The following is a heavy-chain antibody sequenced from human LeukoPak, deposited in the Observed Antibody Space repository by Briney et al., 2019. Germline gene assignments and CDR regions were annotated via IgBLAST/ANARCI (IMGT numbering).Heavy chain of an antibody. CDR3: ARHVIYSGGYSYWFDP. D-gene: IGHD1-26*01. J-gene: IGHJ5*02. CDR1: SGSITSYY. Sequence: SETLSLTCTVSSGSITSYYWRWIRQPPGKGLEWIAFVYHSGITNYNPPLKSRASISVDPSKTLWSLRLSSVTVADTAVYYCARHVIYSGGYSYWFDPWGLGTLVTVSS. CDR2: VYHSGIT. V-gene: IGHV4-59*08.